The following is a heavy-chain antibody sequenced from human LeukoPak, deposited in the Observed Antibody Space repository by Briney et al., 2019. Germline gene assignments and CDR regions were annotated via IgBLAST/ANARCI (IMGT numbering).Heavy chain of an antibody. CDR2: ITSSSTYI. D-gene: IGHD1-26*01. Sequence: GGSLRLSCAASGFTFSSYSMNWVRQAPGKGLEWVSSITSSSTYISYADSVKGRFTISRDNAKNSPYLQMNSLRAEDTAVYYCATPVGARVDYWGQGTLVTVSS. CDR3: ATPVGARVDY. J-gene: IGHJ4*02. V-gene: IGHV3-21*01. CDR1: GFTFSSYS.